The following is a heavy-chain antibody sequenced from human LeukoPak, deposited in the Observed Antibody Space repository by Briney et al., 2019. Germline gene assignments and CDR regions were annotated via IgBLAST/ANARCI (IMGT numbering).Heavy chain of an antibody. CDR2: INPNSGGT. CDR3: ARDLNSNYVFDY. Sequence: ASVKVSCKASGYTFTGYYMHWVRQAPGQGLEWMGWINPNSGGTNYAQKFQGRVTMTRDTSISTAYMELSRLRSDDTAVYYCARDLNSNYVFDYWGQGTLVTVFS. J-gene: IGHJ4*02. D-gene: IGHD4-11*01. V-gene: IGHV1-2*02. CDR1: GYTFTGYY.